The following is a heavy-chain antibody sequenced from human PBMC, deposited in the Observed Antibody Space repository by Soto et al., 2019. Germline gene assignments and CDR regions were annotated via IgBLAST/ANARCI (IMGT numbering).Heavy chain of an antibody. J-gene: IGHJ6*02. Sequence: PGGSLRLSCAASGFTFSSYAMSWVRQAPGKGLEWVSAISGSGGSTYYADSVKGRFTISRDNSKNTLYLQMNSLRAEDTAVYYWAREWKYAEYYYYYGMDVWGQGTTVTVSS. D-gene: IGHD1-7*01. V-gene: IGHV3-23*01. CDR3: AREWKYAEYYYYYGMDV. CDR2: ISGSGGST. CDR1: GFTFSSYA.